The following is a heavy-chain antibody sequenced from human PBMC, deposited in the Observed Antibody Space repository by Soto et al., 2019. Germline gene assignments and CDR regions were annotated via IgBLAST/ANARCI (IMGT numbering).Heavy chain of an antibody. V-gene: IGHV4-59*01. CDR1: GGSIRDYF. Sequence: QVQLQESGPGLVKPSETLSLICPVSGGSIRDYFWTWIRQPPGKGLEWIGYIYYSGRTNYNPSLKSRVSISVDTSKNHFSLQLRSVTAADTAVYYCARVGGDDFGDSGGFDYWGQGTLVTVSS. J-gene: IGHJ4*02. D-gene: IGHD4-17*01. CDR3: ARVGGDDFGDSGGFDY. CDR2: IYYSGRT.